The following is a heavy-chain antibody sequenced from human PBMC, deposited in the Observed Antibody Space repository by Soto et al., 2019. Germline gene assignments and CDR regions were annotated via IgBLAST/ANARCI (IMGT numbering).Heavy chain of an antibody. D-gene: IGHD6-13*01. V-gene: IGHV3-33*01. CDR1: GFTFSSYG. Sequence: GGSLRLSCAASGFTFSSYGMHWVRQAPGKGLEWVAVIWYDGSNKYYADSVKGRFTISRDNSKNTLYLQMNSLRAEDTAVYYCAREQSAAGPDTNYYYYYGMDVWGQGTTVTVSS. CDR2: IWYDGSNK. J-gene: IGHJ6*02. CDR3: AREQSAAGPDTNYYYYYGMDV.